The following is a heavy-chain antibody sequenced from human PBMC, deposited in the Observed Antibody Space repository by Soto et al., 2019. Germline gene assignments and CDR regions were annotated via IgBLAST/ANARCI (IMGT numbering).Heavy chain of an antibody. D-gene: IGHD3-10*01. CDR3: ASPYYYGSGSYYNLEYFQH. J-gene: IGHJ1*01. CDR2: IIPIFGTA. Sequence: QVQLVQSGAEVKKPGSSVKVSCKASGGTFSSYAISCVRQAPGQGLEWMGGIIPIFGTANYAQKFQGRVTITADESTSTAYMELSSLRSEDTAVYYCASPYYYGSGSYYNLEYFQHWGQGTLVTVSS. V-gene: IGHV1-69*01. CDR1: GGTFSSYA.